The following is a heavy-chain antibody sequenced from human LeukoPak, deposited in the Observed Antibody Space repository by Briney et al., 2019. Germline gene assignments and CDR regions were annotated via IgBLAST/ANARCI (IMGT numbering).Heavy chain of an antibody. CDR1: GLTFSSYS. V-gene: IGHV3-48*01. CDR2: ISSSSSTI. Sequence: GGSLRLSCAASGLTFSSYSMNWVRQAPGKGLEWVSHISSSSSTIYYADSVKGRFTISRDNAKNSLYLQMNSLRAEDTAVYYCARAGFTFSDYFGSFFDYWGQGTLVTVS. J-gene: IGHJ4*02. CDR3: ARAGFTFSDYFGSFFDY. D-gene: IGHD3-10*01.